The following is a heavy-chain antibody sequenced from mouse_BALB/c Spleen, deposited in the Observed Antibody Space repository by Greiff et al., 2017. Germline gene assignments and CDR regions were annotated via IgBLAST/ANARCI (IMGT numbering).Heavy chain of an antibody. CDR3: ARDLLYGSSSYWYFDV. CDR2: IWGDGST. V-gene: IGHV2-6-7*01. J-gene: IGHJ1*01. CDR1: GFSLTGYG. Sequence: VQLQESGPGLVAPSQSLSITCTVSGFSLTGYGVNWVRQPPGKGLEWLGMIWGDGSTDYNSALKSRLSISKDNSKSQVFLKMNSLQTDDTARYYCARDLLYGSSSYWYFDVWGAGTTVTVSS. D-gene: IGHD1-1*01.